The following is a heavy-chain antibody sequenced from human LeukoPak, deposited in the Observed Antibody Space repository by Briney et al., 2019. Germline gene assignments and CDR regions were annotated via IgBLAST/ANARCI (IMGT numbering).Heavy chain of an antibody. Sequence: SETLSLTCTVSGGSISSSSDYWGWVRQPPGKGLEWIGYIYYSGTTKYNPSLRSRVTISVDTSKNQFSLRLTSVTAADTAVYYCARGFDSKSTYFDYWGQGTLVTVSS. CDR1: GGSISSSSDY. V-gene: IGHV4-61*05. J-gene: IGHJ4*02. D-gene: IGHD5-12*01. CDR3: ARGFDSKSTYFDY. CDR2: IYYSGTT.